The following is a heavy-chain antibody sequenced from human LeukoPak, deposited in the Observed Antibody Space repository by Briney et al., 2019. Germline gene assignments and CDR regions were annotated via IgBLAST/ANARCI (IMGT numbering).Heavy chain of an antibody. CDR3: ARVGQGALDY. J-gene: IGHJ4*02. CDR1: GGSISSYY. CDR2: IYYGGST. V-gene: IGHV4-59*01. Sequence: SETLSLTCTVSGGSISSYYWSWIRQPPGKGLEWIGYIYYGGSTNYNPSLKSRVTISVDTSKNQFSLKLSSVTAADTAVYYCARVGQGALDYWGQGTLVTVSS. D-gene: IGHD1-26*01.